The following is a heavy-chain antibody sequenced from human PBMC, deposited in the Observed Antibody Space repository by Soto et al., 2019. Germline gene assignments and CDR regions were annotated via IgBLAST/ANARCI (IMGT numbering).Heavy chain of an antibody. J-gene: IGHJ6*02. Sequence: SETLSLTCAVYGGSFSGYYWSWIRQPPGKGLEWIGEINQSGSTNYNPSLKSRVTISVDTSKNQFSLKLSSVTAADTAVYYCARGIGIAVADAYYYYGMDVWGQGTTVTVSS. CDR3: ARGIGIAVADAYYYYGMDV. V-gene: IGHV4-34*01. CDR2: INQSGST. CDR1: GGSFSGYY. D-gene: IGHD6-19*01.